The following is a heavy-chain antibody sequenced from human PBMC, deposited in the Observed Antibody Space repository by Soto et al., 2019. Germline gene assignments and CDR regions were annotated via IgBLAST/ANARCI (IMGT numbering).Heavy chain of an antibody. D-gene: IGHD6-13*01. V-gene: IGHV3-21*01. Sequence: VQLVESGGGLVKPGGSLRLSCAASGFTFSSYSMNWVRQAPGKGLEWVSSISSSSSYIYYADSVKGRFTISRDNAKNSLYLQMNSLRAEDTAVYYCARGGAAAGTGDYWGQGTLVTVSS. CDR3: ARGGAAAGTGDY. CDR2: ISSSSSYI. CDR1: GFTFSSYS. J-gene: IGHJ4*02.